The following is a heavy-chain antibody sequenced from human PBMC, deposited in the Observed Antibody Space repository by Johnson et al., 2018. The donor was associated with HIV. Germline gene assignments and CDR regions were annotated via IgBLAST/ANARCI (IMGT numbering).Heavy chain of an antibody. Sequence: QVQLVESGGGLVQPGGSLRLSCVASGFTFSSYGIHWVRQAPGQGLEWVPVTSYDGSNTYSGDSVKGRFSISRDNSKNTLYMEINSLRAEDTAVYYCAKDLDRSAWGAFEIGGQGTMVTVSS. CDR2: TSYDGSNT. J-gene: IGHJ3*02. CDR1: GFTFSSYG. CDR3: AKDLDRSAWGAFEI. V-gene: IGHV3-30*18. D-gene: IGHD3-22*01.